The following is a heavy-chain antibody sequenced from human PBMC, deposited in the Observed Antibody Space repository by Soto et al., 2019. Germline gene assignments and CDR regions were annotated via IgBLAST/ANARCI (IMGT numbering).Heavy chain of an antibody. Sequence: QEQLVESGGGVVQPGRSLRLSCAASGFTFSTYAMHWVRQAPGKGVEWVAFISYDGSKTQHADSVKGRFTISRDNSKNTVYLQRNSLRAEDTAVYYCARETSGHQFDSWGQGTLVTVSS. J-gene: IGHJ4*02. V-gene: IGHV3-30-3*01. CDR2: ISYDGSKT. D-gene: IGHD1-26*01. CDR3: ARETSGHQFDS. CDR1: GFTFSTYA.